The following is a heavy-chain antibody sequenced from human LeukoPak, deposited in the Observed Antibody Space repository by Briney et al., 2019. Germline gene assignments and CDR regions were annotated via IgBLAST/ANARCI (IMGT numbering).Heavy chain of an antibody. CDR1: GFSLNTSGVG. CDR3: AHRRLRDDDILTLRPDYYFDY. Sequence: SSPTLVKPTQTLTLTCTFSGFSLNTSGVGVGWLRQPPGKALEWLAFIYWDDHQRFSPSLKNKLTITKDTSKNHVVLTMINMDPVDTATYYCAHRRLRDDDILTLRPDYYFDYWGQGTLVTVSS. D-gene: IGHD3-9*01. V-gene: IGHV2-5*02. J-gene: IGHJ4*02. CDR2: IYWDDHQ.